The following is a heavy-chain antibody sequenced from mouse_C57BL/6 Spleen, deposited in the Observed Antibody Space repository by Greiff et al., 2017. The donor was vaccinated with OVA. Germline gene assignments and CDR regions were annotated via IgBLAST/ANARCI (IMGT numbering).Heavy chain of an antibody. CDR2: IDPSDSYT. CDR1: GYTFTSYW. V-gene: IGHV1-69*01. J-gene: IGHJ2*01. Sequence: VQLQQPGAELVMPGASVKLSCKASGYTFTSYWMPWVKQRPGQGLEWIGEIDPSDSYTNYNQKFKGKSTLTVDKSSSTAYMQLSSLTSEDSAVYYCARRGDSNYDYFDYWGQGTTLTVSS. CDR3: ARRGDSNYDYFDY. D-gene: IGHD2-5*01.